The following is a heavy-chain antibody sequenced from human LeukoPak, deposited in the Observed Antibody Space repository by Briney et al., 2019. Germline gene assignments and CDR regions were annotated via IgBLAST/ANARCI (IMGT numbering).Heavy chain of an antibody. D-gene: IGHD6-13*01. CDR1: GYTFTSYA. V-gene: IGHV1-3*01. J-gene: IGHJ5*02. Sequence: ASVKVSCKASGYTFTSYAMHWVRQAPGQRLEWMGWINAGNGNTKYSQKFQGRVTITRDTSASTAYMELSSLRSEDTAVYYCARTRLAAAGTPGHWFDPWGQGTLVTVSS. CDR3: ARTRLAAAGTPGHWFDP. CDR2: INAGNGNT.